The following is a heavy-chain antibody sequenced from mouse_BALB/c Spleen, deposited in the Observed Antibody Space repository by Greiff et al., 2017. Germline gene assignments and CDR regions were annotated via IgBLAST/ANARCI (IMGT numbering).Heavy chain of an antibody. D-gene: IGHD1-1*01. V-gene: IGHV3-2*02. Sequence: EVKLQESGPGLVKPSQSLSLTCTVTGYSITSDYAWNWIRQFPGIKLEWMGYISYSGSTSYNPSLKSRISITRDTSKNQFFLQLNSVTTEDTATYYCARVYYGSSLYYFDYWGQGTTLTVSS. CDR2: ISYSGST. CDR1: GYSITSDYA. CDR3: ARVYYGSSLYYFDY. J-gene: IGHJ2*01.